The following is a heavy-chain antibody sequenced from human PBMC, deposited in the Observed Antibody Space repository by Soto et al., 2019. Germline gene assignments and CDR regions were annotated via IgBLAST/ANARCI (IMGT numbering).Heavy chain of an antibody. J-gene: IGHJ6*03. Sequence: GGSLRLSCAASGFTFSSYSMNWVRQAPGKGLEWVSYISSSSSTIYYADSVKGRFTISRDNAKNSLYLQMNSLRAEDTAVYYCARDSADIVVVVAAKTGNYYYMDVWGKGTTVTVSS. CDR3: ARDSADIVVVVAAKTGNYYYMDV. V-gene: IGHV3-48*01. CDR1: GFTFSSYS. D-gene: IGHD2-15*01. CDR2: ISSSSSTI.